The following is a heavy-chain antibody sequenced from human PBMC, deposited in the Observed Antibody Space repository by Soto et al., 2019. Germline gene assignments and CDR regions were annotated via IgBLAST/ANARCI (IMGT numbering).Heavy chain of an antibody. Sequence: SVKVSCKASGGTFSSYAISWVRQAPGQGVEWMGGIIPIFGTANYAQKFQGRVTITADESTRTAYMELSSLRSEDTAVYYCAGAVRVRGQRIVVMTAPLDHWGQGTLVTVSS. CDR3: AGAVRVRGQRIVVMTAPLDH. J-gene: IGHJ4*02. D-gene: IGHD2-21*02. V-gene: IGHV1-69*13. CDR2: IIPIFGTA. CDR1: GGTFSSYA.